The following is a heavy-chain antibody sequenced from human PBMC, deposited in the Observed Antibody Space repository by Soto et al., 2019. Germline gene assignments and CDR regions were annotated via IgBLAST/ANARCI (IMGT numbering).Heavy chain of an antibody. Sequence: SVKVSCKATGGTFSSYAGSWVRQAPGQGLEWMGGIIPIFGTANYAQKFQGRVTITADESTSTAYMELSSLRSEDTAVYYCARVAAAGTSYYFDYGGQGTLVTVSS. D-gene: IGHD6-13*01. CDR1: GGTFSSYA. CDR3: ARVAAAGTSYYFDY. J-gene: IGHJ4*02. CDR2: IIPIFGTA. V-gene: IGHV1-69*13.